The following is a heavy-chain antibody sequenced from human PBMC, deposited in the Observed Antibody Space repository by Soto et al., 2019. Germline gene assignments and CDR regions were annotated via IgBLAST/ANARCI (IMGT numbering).Heavy chain of an antibody. D-gene: IGHD6-13*01. CDR1: GFTFSSYW. V-gene: IGHV3-74*01. J-gene: IGHJ5*02. CDR3: ARVLTGSLNLFDP. CDR2: INSDGSRT. Sequence: EVQLVESGGGLVQPGESLRLSCAASGFTFSSYWMHWVRQAPGKGLVWVSRINSDGSRTNYADSVKGRFTVSRDNAKNTQYLQMNRLRAEDTAGYYCARVLTGSLNLFDPWGQGTLVTVSS.